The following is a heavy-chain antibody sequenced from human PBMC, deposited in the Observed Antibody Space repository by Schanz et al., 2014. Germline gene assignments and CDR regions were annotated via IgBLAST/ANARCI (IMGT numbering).Heavy chain of an antibody. Sequence: EVQLLESGGGLVQPGGSLRLSCAASGFTFSSYAMSWVRQAPGKGLEWVSALSGSGGSTYYADSVKGRFTFSRDNSKNTLYLQMNSLRAEDTAVYYCAKQIHYDMLTVTRNWGQGTLVTVSS. D-gene: IGHD3-9*01. CDR2: LSGSGGST. CDR3: AKQIHYDMLTVTRN. J-gene: IGHJ4*02. V-gene: IGHV3-23*01. CDR1: GFTFSSYA.